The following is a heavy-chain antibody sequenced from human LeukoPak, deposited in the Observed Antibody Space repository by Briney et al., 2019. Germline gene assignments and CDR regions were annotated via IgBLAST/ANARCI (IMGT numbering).Heavy chain of an antibody. Sequence: GVSVKVSCKASGYSLTGYYMHWLRQAPGQGLEWMGWMNPNSGNTGYAQKFQGRVTMTRNTSISTAYMELSSLRSEDTAVYYCARGGTGSGSYWGNFDYWGQGTLVTVSS. CDR1: GYSLTGYY. CDR3: ARGGTGSGSYWGNFDY. J-gene: IGHJ4*02. CDR2: MNPNSGNT. V-gene: IGHV1-8*02. D-gene: IGHD1-26*01.